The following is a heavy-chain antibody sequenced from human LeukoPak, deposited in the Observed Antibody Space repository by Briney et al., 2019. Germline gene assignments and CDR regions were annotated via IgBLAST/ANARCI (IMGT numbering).Heavy chain of an antibody. D-gene: IGHD3-22*01. CDR3: ARDYYYDSSGYYRY. J-gene: IGHJ4*02. V-gene: IGHV3-11*01. CDR2: ISSSGSTI. Sequence: PGGSLRLSCAASGITVGSSYMSWIRQAPGKGLEWVSYISSSGSTIYYADSVKGRFTISRDNAKNSLYLQMNSLRAEDTAVYYCARDYYYDSSGYYRYWGQGTLVTVSS. CDR1: GITVGSSY.